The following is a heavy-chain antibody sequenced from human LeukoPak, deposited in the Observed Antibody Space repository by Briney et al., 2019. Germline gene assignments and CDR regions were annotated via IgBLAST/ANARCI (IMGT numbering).Heavy chain of an antibody. J-gene: IGHJ4*02. CDR1: GFIVNNKY. CDR2: IYNDGRT. CDR3: ARGLYYAY. V-gene: IGHV3-53*01. Sequence: GGSLRLSCAASGFIVNNKYMTWVRQAPGKGLEWVSLIYNDGRTYYADSVKGRFTISRDNSKNTLYLQMNSLRAEDTAVYYCARGLYYAYWGQGTLVTVSS.